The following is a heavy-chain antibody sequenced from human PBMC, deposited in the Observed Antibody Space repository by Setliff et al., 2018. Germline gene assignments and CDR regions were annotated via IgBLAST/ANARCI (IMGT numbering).Heavy chain of an antibody. CDR2: IDSSTGGT. V-gene: IGHV1-2*06. CDR1: GYIFSEFY. D-gene: IGHD5-12*01. CDR3: AGNVACFVADPFEI. Sequence: ASVKVSCKASGYIFSEFYLNWVRQAPGQGLEWMGRIDSSTGGTESAQKFQGRVTMTRDTSLTTAYLELSSLTSDDTAVYYCAGNVACFVADPFEIWGPGTLVTVSS. J-gene: IGHJ3*02.